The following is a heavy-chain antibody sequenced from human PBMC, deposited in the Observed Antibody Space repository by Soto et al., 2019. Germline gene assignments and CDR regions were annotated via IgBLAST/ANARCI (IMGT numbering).Heavy chain of an antibody. D-gene: IGHD1-20*01. CDR1: GGSISSYY. Sequence: QVQLQESGPGLVKPSETLSLTCPVSGGSISSYYWSWIRKPPGKGLAWIGYIYYTGSTNYNPSLLIRFSLALDTSKYQFSFRLRSVSVADMAVYYGAIFNSNFELWGRGTLVTGSS. CDR2: IYYTGST. CDR3: AIFNSNFEL. J-gene: IGHJ2*01. V-gene: IGHV4-59*12.